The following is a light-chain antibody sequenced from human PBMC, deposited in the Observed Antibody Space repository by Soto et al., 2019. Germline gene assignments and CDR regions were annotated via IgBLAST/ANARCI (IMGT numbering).Light chain of an antibody. CDR1: QSVSSSY. V-gene: IGKV3-20*01. J-gene: IGKJ5*01. Sequence: EIVLTQSPGNLSLSPGERATLSCRASQSVSSSYLAWYQQKPGQAPRLLIYGASSRATGIPDRFCGSGSGTDFTLTISRLEPEDFAVYYCQQYGSSITFGQGTRLEIK. CDR2: GAS. CDR3: QQYGSSIT.